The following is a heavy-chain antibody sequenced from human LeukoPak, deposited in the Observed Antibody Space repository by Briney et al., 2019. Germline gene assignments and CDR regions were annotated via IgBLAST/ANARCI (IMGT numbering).Heavy chain of an antibody. D-gene: IGHD3-9*01. V-gene: IGHV4-59*01. CDR1: GGXISSSY. CDR3: ARDGAPRGDILTAYYVH. Sequence: SETLSLTCTVSGGXISSSYWSWIRQPPGKGLEWIGYIDYTETTSYNPSLKNRVTMSRDTSKDQFSLTLTSVTAADTAVYYCARDGAPRGDILTAYYVHWGQGTLVTVSS. J-gene: IGHJ4*02. CDR2: IDYTETT.